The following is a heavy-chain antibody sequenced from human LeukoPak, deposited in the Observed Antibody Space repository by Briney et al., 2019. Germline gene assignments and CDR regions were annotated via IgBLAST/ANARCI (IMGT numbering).Heavy chain of an antibody. CDR2: ISSSGSTI. Sequence: GSLRLSCAASGFTFSSYEMNWVRQAPGKGLEWVSYISSSGSTIYYADSVKGRFTISRDNAKNSLYLQMNSLRAEDTAVYYCARTPGYYYYYMDVWGKGTTVTVSS. CDR1: GFTFSSYE. J-gene: IGHJ6*03. V-gene: IGHV3-48*03. CDR3: ARTPGYYYYYMDV.